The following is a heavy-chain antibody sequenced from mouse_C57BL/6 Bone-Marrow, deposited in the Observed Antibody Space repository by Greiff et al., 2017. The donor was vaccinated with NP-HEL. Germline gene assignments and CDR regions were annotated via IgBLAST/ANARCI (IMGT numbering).Heavy chain of an antibody. CDR2: INYDGSST. CDR3: AREGGLRRRTYAMDY. Sequence: EVKLVESEGGLVQPGSSMKLSCTASGFTFSDYYMAWVRQVPEKGLEWVATINYDGSSTYYLDSLKSRFIISRDNAKNILYLQMRSLKSEDTATYYCAREGGLRRRTYAMDYWGQGTSVTVSS. J-gene: IGHJ4*01. V-gene: IGHV5-16*01. D-gene: IGHD2-4*01. CDR1: GFTFSDYY.